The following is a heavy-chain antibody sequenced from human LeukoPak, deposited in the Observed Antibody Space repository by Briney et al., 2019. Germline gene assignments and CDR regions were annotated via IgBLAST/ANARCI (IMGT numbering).Heavy chain of an antibody. V-gene: IGHV3-74*01. J-gene: IGHJ5*02. D-gene: IGHD3-10*01. CDR2: INSDGSST. CDR1: GFTFSSYW. CDR3: ARESYYYSSGSIWFDP. Sequence: GGSLRLSCAASGFTFSSYWMPWGRQAPGMGLVWVSRINSDGSSTSYADSVKGRFTTSRDNAKNTLYLQMNSLRAEDTAVYYCARESYYYSSGSIWFDPWGQGTLVTVPS.